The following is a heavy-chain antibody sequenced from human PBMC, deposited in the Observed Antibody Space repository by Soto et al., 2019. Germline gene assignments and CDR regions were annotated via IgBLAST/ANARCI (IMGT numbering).Heavy chain of an antibody. CDR1: GFTFSSYA. CDR3: AQDRSGWYDAFDI. J-gene: IGHJ3*02. V-gene: IGHV3-23*01. Sequence: EVQLLESGGGLVQPGGSLRLSCAASGFTFSSYAMSWVRQAPGKGLEWVSAISGSGGSTYYADSVKGRFTISRDNSKNTLYLQMNSLRAEDTAVYYWAQDRSGWYDAFDIWGQGTMVTVSS. D-gene: IGHD6-19*01. CDR2: ISGSGGST.